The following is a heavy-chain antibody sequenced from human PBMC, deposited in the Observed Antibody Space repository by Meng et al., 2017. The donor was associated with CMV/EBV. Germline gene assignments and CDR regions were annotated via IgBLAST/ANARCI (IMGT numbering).Heavy chain of an antibody. CDR1: GFTFSSYW. J-gene: IGHJ4*02. Sequence: GESLKISCAASGFTFSSYWMHWVRQAPGKGLVWVSRINSDGSSTSYADSVKGRFTISRDNAKNTLYLQMNSLRAEDTAVYYCAREGPYGNDYWGQGTLVTVSS. D-gene: IGHD1-14*01. V-gene: IGHV3-74*01. CDR2: INSDGSST. CDR3: AREGPYGNDY.